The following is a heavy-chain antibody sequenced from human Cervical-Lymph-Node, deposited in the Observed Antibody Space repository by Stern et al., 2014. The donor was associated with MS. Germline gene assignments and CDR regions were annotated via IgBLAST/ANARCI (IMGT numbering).Heavy chain of an antibody. J-gene: IGHJ5*02. V-gene: IGHV1-58*02. CDR3: ASERYTYYDDQRPPGGFDP. CDR2: GVVFNGEV. CDR1: GITFSHSA. D-gene: IGHD3-3*01. Sequence: MQLVESGPEVKKPGTSVKVSCKASGITFSHSAIQWLRQARGQRPEWIRWGVVFNGEVNYAPRFQEIVTITRDMSTSTVYMELRSLRSEDTAIYYCASERYTYYDDQRPPGGFDPWGQGTLVTVSS.